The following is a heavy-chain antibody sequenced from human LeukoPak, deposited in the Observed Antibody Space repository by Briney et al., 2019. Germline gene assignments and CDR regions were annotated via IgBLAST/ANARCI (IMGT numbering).Heavy chain of an antibody. D-gene: IGHD3-22*01. CDR2: ISSSSNYI. Sequence: GGSLRLSCAASGFIFISYNMNWVRQAPGKGLECVSSISSSSNYIYYADSLKGRFTISRDNAKNSLYLQMNSLRAEDTALYYYARDYYDSSGSFDHWGQGTLISVS. J-gene: IGHJ4*02. CDR3: ARDYYDSSGSFDH. CDR1: GFIFISYN. V-gene: IGHV3-21*01.